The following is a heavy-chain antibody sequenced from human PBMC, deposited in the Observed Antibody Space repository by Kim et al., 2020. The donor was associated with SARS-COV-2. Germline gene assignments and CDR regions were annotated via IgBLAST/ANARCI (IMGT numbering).Heavy chain of an antibody. J-gene: IGHJ4*02. V-gene: IGHV4-34*01. CDR1: GGSFSGYY. CDR2: INHSGST. CDR3: ARGTHVDIVATIEAIDY. Sequence: SETLSLTCAVYGGSFSGYYWSWIRQPPGKGLEWIGEINHSGSTNYNPSLKSRVTISVDTSKNQFSLKLSSVTAADTAVYYCARGTHVDIVATIEAIDYWGQGTLVTVSS. D-gene: IGHD5-12*01.